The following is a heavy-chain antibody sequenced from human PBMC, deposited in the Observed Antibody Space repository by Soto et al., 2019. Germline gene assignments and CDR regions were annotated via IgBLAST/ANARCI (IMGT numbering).Heavy chain of an antibody. D-gene: IGHD3-10*01. CDR1: GYNFITYP. CDR2: INAGDDKT. CDR3: ASDPFTLVRGVIPYLDY. J-gene: IGHJ4*02. V-gene: IGHV1-3*01. Sequence: ASVKVSCKASGYNFITYPLHWVRQAPGQRPEWMGWINAGDDKTQYSQKFQGRFTITRDTSASTGYMQLNSLRSEDTAVYYCASDPFTLVRGVIPYLDYWAQGTLVTVSS.